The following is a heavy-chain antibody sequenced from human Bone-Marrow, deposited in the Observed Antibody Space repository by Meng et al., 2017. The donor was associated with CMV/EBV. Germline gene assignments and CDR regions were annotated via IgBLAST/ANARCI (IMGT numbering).Heavy chain of an antibody. CDR3: ARVKSVAEGVYGMDV. D-gene: IGHD6-13*01. CDR2: ISVYNGNT. J-gene: IGHJ6*02. CDR1: GYRFSRYG. Sequence: ASVKVSCKASGYRFSRYGVSWVRQAPGQGLEWMGWISVYNGNTNYAQKFQGRVTMTRDTSTSTVYMELSSLRSEDTAVYYCARVKSVAEGVYGMDVWAQGTTVTVSS. V-gene: IGHV1-18*01.